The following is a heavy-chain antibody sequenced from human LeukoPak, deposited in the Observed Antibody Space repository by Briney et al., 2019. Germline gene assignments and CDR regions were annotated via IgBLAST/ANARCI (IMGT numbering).Heavy chain of an antibody. J-gene: IGHJ4*02. V-gene: IGHV1-18*01. D-gene: IGHD3-9*01. CDR1: GYTFTSYG. CDR2: ISAYNGNT. CDR3: ASYDILTGSDLD. Sequence: ASVKVSCKASGYTFTSYGISWVRQAPGQGLEWMGWISAYNGNTNYAQKLQGRVTMTTDTSTSTAYMELRSLRSDDTAVYYCASYDILTGSDLDWGQGTLVTVSS.